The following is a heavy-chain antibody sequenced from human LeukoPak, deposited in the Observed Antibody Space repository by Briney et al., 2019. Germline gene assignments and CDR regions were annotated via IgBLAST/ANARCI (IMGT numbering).Heavy chain of an antibody. CDR1: GFTFSSYS. D-gene: IGHD6-6*01. CDR3: AREGDSSSAFDY. V-gene: IGHV3-21*01. CDR2: ISSSSSYI. Sequence: KPGGSLRLSCAASGFTFSSYSMSWVRPAPGKGLEWVSSISSSSSYIYYADSVKGRFTISRDNAKNSLYLQMNSLRAEDTAVYYCAREGDSSSAFDYWGQGTLVTVSS. J-gene: IGHJ4*02.